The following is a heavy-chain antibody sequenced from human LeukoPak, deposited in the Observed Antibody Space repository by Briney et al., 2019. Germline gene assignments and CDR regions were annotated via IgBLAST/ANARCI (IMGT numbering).Heavy chain of an antibody. Sequence: KPSETLSLTCTVSGGSISSYYWSWIRQPPGKGLEWIGYIYYSGSTNYNPSLKSRVTISVDTSKNQFSLKLSSVTAADTAVYYCARQRITMVRGVILYYYGMDVWGQGTTVIVSS. J-gene: IGHJ6*02. CDR1: GGSISSYY. CDR2: IYYSGST. D-gene: IGHD3-10*01. V-gene: IGHV4-59*08. CDR3: ARQRITMVRGVILYYYGMDV.